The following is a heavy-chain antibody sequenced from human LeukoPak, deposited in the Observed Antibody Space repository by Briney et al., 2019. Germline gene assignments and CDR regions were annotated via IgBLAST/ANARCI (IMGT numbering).Heavy chain of an antibody. CDR3: ARGSRITGLNWFDP. CDR1: GGSFSGYY. CDR2: INHSGST. Sequence: PSETLSLTCAVYGGSFSGYYWSWIRQPPGKGLEWIGEINHSGSTNYNPSLKSRVTISVDTSKNQFSLKLSSVTAADTAVYYCARGSRITGLNWFDPWGQRTLVTVSS. V-gene: IGHV4-34*01. D-gene: IGHD1-20*01. J-gene: IGHJ5*02.